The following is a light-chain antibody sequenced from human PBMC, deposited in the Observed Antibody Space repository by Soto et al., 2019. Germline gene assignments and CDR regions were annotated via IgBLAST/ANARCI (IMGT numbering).Light chain of an antibody. CDR1: ESVNTN. CDR2: GAS. V-gene: IGKV3-15*01. CDR3: QQYNNWPPA. J-gene: IGKJ1*01. Sequence: TVMTQSPAILSASPGERVTLSCRASESVNTNLARYQQKPGQGPRLLVYGASTRAAGIPARFSGSGSGTEFAPTISSLQSEDFAVYHCQQYNNWPPAFGQGTKVEMK.